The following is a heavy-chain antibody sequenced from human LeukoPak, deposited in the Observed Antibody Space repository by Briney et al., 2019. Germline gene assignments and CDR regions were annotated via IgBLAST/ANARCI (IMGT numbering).Heavy chain of an antibody. J-gene: IGHJ6*03. CDR2: ISGSGGST. Sequence: GGSLRLSCAASGFTFSSYAMSWVRQAPGQGLEWVSAISGSGGSTYYADSVKGRFTISRDNSKNTLYLQMNGLRVEDTAVYYCAKVMPPGRIRFYSYYMDVWGKGTTVTVS. CDR3: AKVMPPGRIRFYSYYMDV. D-gene: IGHD2-15*01. V-gene: IGHV3-23*01. CDR1: GFTFSSYA.